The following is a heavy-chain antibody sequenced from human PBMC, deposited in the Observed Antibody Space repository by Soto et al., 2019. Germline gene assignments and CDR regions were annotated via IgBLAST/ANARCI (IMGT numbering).Heavy chain of an antibody. V-gene: IGHV1-69*13. D-gene: IGHD3-22*01. J-gene: IGHJ4*02. Sequence: SVKVSCKASGGTFNSYAISWVRQAPGQGLEWMGGIIPIFGTANYAQKFQGRVTITADESTSTAYMELSSLRSEDTAVYYCALRSSGYYSATDYWGQGTLVTVSS. CDR2: IIPIFGTA. CDR3: ALRSSGYYSATDY. CDR1: GGTFNSYA.